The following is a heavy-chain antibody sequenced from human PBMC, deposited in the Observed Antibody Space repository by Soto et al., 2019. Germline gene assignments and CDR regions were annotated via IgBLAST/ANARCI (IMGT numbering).Heavy chain of an antibody. CDR2: IIPIFGTA. J-gene: IGHJ4*02. CDR1: GGTFSSHA. D-gene: IGHD3-3*01. V-gene: IGHV1-69*12. Sequence: VQLVQSGAEVKKPGSSVKVSCKAYGGTFSSHAISWVRQAPGQGLDCMGGIIPIFGTANYAQKFQGSVKITADESTSTASMELSSLRSEDTAVYYCARPSEIVLRFFEWLPLDYWGQGTLVTVSS. CDR3: ARPSEIVLRFFEWLPLDY.